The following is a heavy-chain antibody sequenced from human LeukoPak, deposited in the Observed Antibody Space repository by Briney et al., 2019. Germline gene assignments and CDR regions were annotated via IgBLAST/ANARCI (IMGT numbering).Heavy chain of an antibody. CDR1: GGSISSGY. D-gene: IGHD2-2*01. CDR2: ISYSGST. Sequence: SETLSLTCTVSGGSISSGYWSWIRQPPGKGLEWIGWISYSGSTTYNPSLKTRVTMSLDTSKNQFPLKLSSVTAADTAVYYCARQASCSSTNCYPFDYWGQGTLVTVSS. J-gene: IGHJ4*02. V-gene: IGHV4-59*08. CDR3: ARQASCSSTNCYPFDY.